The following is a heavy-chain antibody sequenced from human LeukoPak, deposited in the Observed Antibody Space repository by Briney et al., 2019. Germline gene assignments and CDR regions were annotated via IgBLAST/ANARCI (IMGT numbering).Heavy chain of an antibody. Sequence: GGSPRLSCAASGFTFSRYSMNWVRQAPGKGLEWVASITSSGKYIYYADSVEGRFTISRDNGENSLYLQMNSLRPDDTAVYYCANMWGSPDAFDIWGQGTMVTVSS. CDR1: GFTFSRYS. V-gene: IGHV3-21*01. J-gene: IGHJ3*02. CDR2: ITSSGKYI. CDR3: ANMWGSPDAFDI. D-gene: IGHD1-26*01.